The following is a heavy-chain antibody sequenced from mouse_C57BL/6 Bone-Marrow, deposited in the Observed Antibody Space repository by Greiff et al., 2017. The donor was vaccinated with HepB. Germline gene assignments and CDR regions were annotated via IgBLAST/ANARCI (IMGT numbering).Heavy chain of an antibody. J-gene: IGHJ2*01. CDR3: ARGDYYGSSSGYFDY. D-gene: IGHD1-1*01. V-gene: IGHV1-81*01. CDR2: IYPRSGNT. CDR1: GYTFTSYG. Sequence: VMLVESGAELARPGASVKLSCKASGYTFTSYGISWVKQRTGQGLEWIGEIYPRSGNTYYNEKFKGKATLTADKSSSTAYMELRSLTSEDSAVYFCARGDYYGSSSGYFDYWGQGTTLTVSS.